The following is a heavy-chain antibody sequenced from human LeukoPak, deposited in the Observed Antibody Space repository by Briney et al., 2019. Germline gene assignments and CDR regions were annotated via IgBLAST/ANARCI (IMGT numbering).Heavy chain of an antibody. CDR2: ISGSGGST. V-gene: IGHV3-23*01. Sequence: GSLRLSCAASGFTFSGNAMSWVRQAPGKGLEWVSAISGSGGSTYYADSVKGRFTISRDNSKNTLYLQMNSLRAEDTAVYYCAKDPGYCSSTSCCNYFDYWGQGTLVTVSS. J-gene: IGHJ4*02. CDR1: GFTFSGNA. D-gene: IGHD2-2*01. CDR3: AKDPGYCSSTSCCNYFDY.